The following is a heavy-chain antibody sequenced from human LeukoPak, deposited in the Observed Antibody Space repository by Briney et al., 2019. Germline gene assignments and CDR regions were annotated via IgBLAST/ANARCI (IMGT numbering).Heavy chain of an antibody. Sequence: ASVKVSCKASGGTFSSYAISWVRQAPGQGLEWMGGIIPIFGTANYAQKFQGRVTITTDESTSTAYMELSSLRSEDAAVYYCARHGLRDAFDIWGQGTMVTVSS. J-gene: IGHJ3*02. CDR1: GGTFSSYA. V-gene: IGHV1-69*05. CDR2: IIPIFGTA. CDR3: ARHGLRDAFDI.